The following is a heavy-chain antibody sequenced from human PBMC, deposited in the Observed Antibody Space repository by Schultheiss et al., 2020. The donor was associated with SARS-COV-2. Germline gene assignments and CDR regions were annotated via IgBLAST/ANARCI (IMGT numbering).Heavy chain of an antibody. D-gene: IGHD3-22*01. CDR1: GGTFSSYA. CDR3: ARVPRHMIVVVSPFDY. J-gene: IGHJ4*02. V-gene: IGHV1-2*02. Sequence: ASVKVSCKASGGTFSSYAISWVRQAPGQGLEWMGWINPNSGGTNYAQKFQGRVTMTRDKSISTAYMELSRLRSDDTAVYYCARVPRHMIVVVSPFDYWGQGTLVTVSS. CDR2: INPNSGGT.